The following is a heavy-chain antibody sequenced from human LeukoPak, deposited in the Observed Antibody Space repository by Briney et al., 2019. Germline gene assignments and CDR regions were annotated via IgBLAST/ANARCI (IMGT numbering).Heavy chain of an antibody. V-gene: IGHV3-21*01. CDR3: ATYRQVLLPFES. CDR2: ITRSSRYI. J-gene: IGHJ4*02. Sequence: GGSLRLSCAASGFTFSNYTMNWVRQAPGKGLEWVSSITRSSRYIYYADSVKGRFTISRDNAKNSLYLQMNSLRAEDTAVYYCATYRQVLLPFESWGQGTLVTVSS. D-gene: IGHD2-8*02. CDR1: GFTFSNYT.